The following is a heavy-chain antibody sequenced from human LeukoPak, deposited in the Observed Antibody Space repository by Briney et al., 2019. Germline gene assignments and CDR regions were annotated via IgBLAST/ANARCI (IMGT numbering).Heavy chain of an antibody. CDR2: IIPIFGTA. D-gene: IGHD3-10*01. J-gene: IGHJ6*03. CDR3: ARAGSPYYYYYMDV. V-gene: IGHV1-69*05. Sequence: SVKVSCKASGGTFSSYAISWVRQAPRQGLEWMGGIIPIFGTANYAQKFQGRVTITTDESTRTAYMELSSLRSEDTAVYYCARAGSPYYYYYMDVWGKGTTVTVSS. CDR1: GGTFSSYA.